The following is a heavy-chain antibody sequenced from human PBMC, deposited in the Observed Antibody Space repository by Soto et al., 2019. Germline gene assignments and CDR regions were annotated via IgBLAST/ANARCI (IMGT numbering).Heavy chain of an antibody. V-gene: IGHV3-33*01. CDR3: ARAFCTNGVCYYFFDY. Sequence: GGALRLSCAASGFTFGTYAMHWVRQAPGKGLEGVGVIYYDGSNRYYGDAVKGRFTISRDNSKSTLYLQMSSLRAEDTVVYYCARAFCTNGVCYYFFDYWGHGTLVT. D-gene: IGHD2-8*01. CDR2: IYYDGSNR. CDR1: GFTFGTYA. J-gene: IGHJ4*01.